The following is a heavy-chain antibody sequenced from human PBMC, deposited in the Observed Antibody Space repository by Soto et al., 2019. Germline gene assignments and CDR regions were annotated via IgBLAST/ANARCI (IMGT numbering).Heavy chain of an antibody. J-gene: IGHJ4*02. Sequence: QVQLQESGPGLVRPSETLSLTCTVSSDSISSYYWIWIRQSPGKGLEWIGYTDYSGNTNYNPSLKSRLSSSGDTSKNQFSLRLSSVTAADTVVYYCARAVGDPLYYLDYWGQGTLVTVSS. CDR3: ARAVGDPLYYLDY. V-gene: IGHV4-59*08. CDR2: TDYSGNT. D-gene: IGHD6-19*01. CDR1: SDSISSYY.